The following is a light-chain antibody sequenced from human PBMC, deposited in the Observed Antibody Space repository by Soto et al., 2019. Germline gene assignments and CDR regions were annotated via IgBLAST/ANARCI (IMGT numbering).Light chain of an antibody. J-gene: IGKJ4*01. Sequence: EIVLTHSPGTLSLSPCERATLSPSASRSVGTFLAWYQQKPGQAPRLLIYGASSRATVIPDRFSGSGSGTDFTLTISRLEPEDFAVYYCQQYSNSPPLTFGGGTKVDIK. CDR2: GAS. V-gene: IGKV3-20*01. CDR3: QQYSNSPPLT. CDR1: RSVGTF.